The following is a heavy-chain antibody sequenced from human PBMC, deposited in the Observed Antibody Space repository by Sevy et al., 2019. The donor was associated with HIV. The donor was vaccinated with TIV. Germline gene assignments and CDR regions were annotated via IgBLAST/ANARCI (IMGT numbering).Heavy chain of an antibody. J-gene: IGHJ4*02. CDR2: IYYSGST. CDR3: ARERDYYDSSLGY. CDR1: GGSISSGGYS. D-gene: IGHD3-22*01. V-gene: IGHV4-61*08. Sequence: SETLSLTCAVSGGSISSGGYSWSWIRQPPGKGLEWIGYIYYSGSTNYNPSLKSRVTISLDTSKNQFSLKLSSVTAADTAVYYCARERDYYDSSLGYWGQGTLVTVSS.